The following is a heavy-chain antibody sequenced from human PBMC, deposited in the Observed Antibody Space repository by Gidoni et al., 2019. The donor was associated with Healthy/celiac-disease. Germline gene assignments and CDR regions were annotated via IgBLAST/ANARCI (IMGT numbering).Heavy chain of an antibody. Sequence: EVQLVESGGGLVKPGGSLRLSCAASGFTFSNAWMSWVRQAPGKGLEWVGRIKSKTAPVKGRFTISRDDSKNTLYLQMNSLKTEDTAVYYCTTFGGSYMFYYWGQGTLVTVSS. D-gene: IGHD1-26*01. CDR2: IKSKT. V-gene: IGHV3-15*01. J-gene: IGHJ4*02. CDR3: TTFGGSYMFYY. CDR1: GFTFSNAW.